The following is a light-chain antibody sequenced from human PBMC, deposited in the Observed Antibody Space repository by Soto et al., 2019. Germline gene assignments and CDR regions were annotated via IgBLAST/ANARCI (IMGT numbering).Light chain of an antibody. V-gene: IGLV2-14*03. CDR2: DVS. CDR3: SSYTSSSTRVV. Sequence: QSALTQPASVSGSPGQSINISCTGTSSDVGAYNYVSWYQKHPGKAPKLMIYDVSNRPSGVSDRFSGSKSGNTASLTISGLQAEDEADYYCSSYTSSSTRVVFGGGTQLTVL. CDR1: SSDVGAYNY. J-gene: IGLJ2*01.